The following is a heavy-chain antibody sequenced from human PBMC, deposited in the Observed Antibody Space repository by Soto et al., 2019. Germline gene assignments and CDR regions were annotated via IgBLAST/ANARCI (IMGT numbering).Heavy chain of an antibody. Sequence: QVQLLQSGAEVKTPGATVKVSCKTSGYIFTNYYMHWVRQAPGQGLEWMGRLTPSDGGTVYAPKFEDRITVTRDTSTTAVSMEWSSLRFDDTAIFWWARAPRFTPSGDLDYWGQGTLVTVSS. D-gene: IGHD2-15*01. V-gene: IGHV1-46*01. CDR3: ARAPRFTPSGDLDY. CDR1: GYIFTNYY. J-gene: IGHJ4*02. CDR2: LTPSDGGT.